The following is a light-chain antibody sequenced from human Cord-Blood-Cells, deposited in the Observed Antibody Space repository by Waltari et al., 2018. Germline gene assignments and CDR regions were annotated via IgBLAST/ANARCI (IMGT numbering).Light chain of an antibody. J-gene: IGKJ1*01. Sequence: DIQMAQSPSTLSASLADRATITCRPSQSLSRWLAWYQQKPGKAPKLLIYKAASLESGVPSRVSVSGSGTEYTLTISSLQPDDFATYYSQQYNSYSTFGQGTKVEIK. CDR1: QSLSRW. CDR3: QQYNSYST. V-gene: IGKV1-5*03. CDR2: KAA.